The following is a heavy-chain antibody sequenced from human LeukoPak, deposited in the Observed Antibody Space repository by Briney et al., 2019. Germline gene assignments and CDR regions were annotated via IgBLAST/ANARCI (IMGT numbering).Heavy chain of an antibody. V-gene: IGHV3-30*04. J-gene: IGHJ4*02. CDR3: ARTPGNGIHYFDC. D-gene: IGHD2-8*01. CDR1: GFTFSSYA. Sequence: PGRSLRLSCAASGFTFSSYAMHWVRQAPGKGLEWVAVISYDGTYKYYADSVKGRFTISRDNSKNTLYLQMNSLRAEDTAVYYCARTPGNGIHYFDCWGQGTLVIVSS. CDR2: ISYDGTYK.